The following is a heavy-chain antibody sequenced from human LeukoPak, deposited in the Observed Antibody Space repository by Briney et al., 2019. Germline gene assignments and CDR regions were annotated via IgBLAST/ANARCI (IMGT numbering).Heavy chain of an antibody. V-gene: IGHV3-66*01. CDR3: AVGYCSGGSCYGPDAFDI. CDR1: GFTVSSNY. CDR2: IYSGGST. J-gene: IGHJ3*02. Sequence: GGSLRLSCAASGFTVSSNYMSWVRQAPGKGLEWVSVIYSGGSTYYADSVKGRFTISRDNSKNTLYLQMNSLRAEDTAVYYCAVGYCSGGSCYGPDAFDIWGQGTMVTVSS. D-gene: IGHD2-15*01.